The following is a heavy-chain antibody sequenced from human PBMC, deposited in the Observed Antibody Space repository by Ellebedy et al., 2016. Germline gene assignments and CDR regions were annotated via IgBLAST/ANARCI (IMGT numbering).Heavy chain of an antibody. CDR3: AKGVDVAMIYYLEY. CDR1: GFTFSDYA. V-gene: IGHV3-23*01. D-gene: IGHD5-18*01. Sequence: GESLKISCEASGFTFSDYAMSWVRQSPGKGLEWVSAIGGSGTGIYYADSVKGRFTISRDNSKNTLYLQMNSLRAEDTAQYYCAKGVDVAMIYYLEYWGQGTLVTVSS. CDR2: IGGSGTGI. J-gene: IGHJ4*02.